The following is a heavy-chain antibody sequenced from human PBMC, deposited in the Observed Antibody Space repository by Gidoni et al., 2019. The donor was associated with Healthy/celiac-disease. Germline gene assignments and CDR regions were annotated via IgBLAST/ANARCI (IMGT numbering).Heavy chain of an antibody. CDR1: GGSFSGYY. Sequence: QVQLQQWGAGLLKPSETLSLTCAVYGGSFSGYYWSWIRQPPGKGLEWIGEINHSGSTNYNPSLKSRVTISVETSKNQFSLKLSSVTAADTAVYYCARGFPLEYQLLSSWFDPWGQGTLVTVSS. J-gene: IGHJ5*02. D-gene: IGHD2-2*01. V-gene: IGHV4-34*01. CDR2: INHSGST. CDR3: ARGFPLEYQLLSSWFDP.